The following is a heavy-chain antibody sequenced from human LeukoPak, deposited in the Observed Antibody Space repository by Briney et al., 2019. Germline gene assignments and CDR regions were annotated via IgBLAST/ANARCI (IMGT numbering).Heavy chain of an antibody. V-gene: IGHV3-23*01. CDR3: ARVSSGWSPDY. Sequence: GGSLRLSCAVSGFTFSSYAMSWVRQAPGQGLEWVSAISGSGGSTYYADSVKGRFTISRDNAKNSLYLQMNSLRAEDTALYYCARVSSGWSPDYWGQGTLVTVSS. J-gene: IGHJ4*02. CDR1: GFTFSSYA. CDR2: ISGSGGST. D-gene: IGHD6-19*01.